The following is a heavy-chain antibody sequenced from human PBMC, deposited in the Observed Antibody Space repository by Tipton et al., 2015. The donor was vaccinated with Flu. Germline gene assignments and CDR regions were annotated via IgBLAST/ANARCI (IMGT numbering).Heavy chain of an antibody. J-gene: IGHJ4*02. CDR2: IHTSGNT. V-gene: IGHV4-4*07. Sequence: TLSLTCTVSGGSISSYYWSWIRQPAGKGLEWIGRIHTSGNTNYNPSLKSRVTMSVDTSKSQFSLKLSSVTAADTAVHYCAREVAVADSRGFDYWGQGTLVTVSS. CDR3: AREVAVADSRGFDY. CDR1: GGSISSYY. D-gene: IGHD6-19*01.